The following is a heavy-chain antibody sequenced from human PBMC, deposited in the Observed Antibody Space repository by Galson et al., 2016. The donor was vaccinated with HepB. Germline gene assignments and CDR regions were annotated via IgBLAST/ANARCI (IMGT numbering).Heavy chain of an antibody. CDR2: IHHSGQT. J-gene: IGHJ3*01. D-gene: IGHD2-15*01. CDR3: ARVRCRGGACFSWWRLHGFDA. Sequence: IHHSGQTYYNPSLKSRLTLSVDRSKNQFSLKLTSMTATDTAVYYCARVRCRGGACFSWWRLHGFDAWGRGTIVTVST. V-gene: IGHV4-30-2*01.